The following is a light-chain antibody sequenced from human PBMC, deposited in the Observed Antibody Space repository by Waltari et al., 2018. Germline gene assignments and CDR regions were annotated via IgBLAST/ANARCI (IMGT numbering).Light chain of an antibody. CDR2: INSDGSH. Sequence: QLVLTQSPSASASLGASVKLTCTLDSGHSSNIVAWLQQQPEEGPRSLMKINSDGSHSKGDGITVLFSGSSSGAERYLTISSVQAEDEADYYCQTGGHGTWVFGGGTKLTVL. J-gene: IGLJ3*02. V-gene: IGLV4-69*01. CDR1: SGHSSNI. CDR3: QTGGHGTWV.